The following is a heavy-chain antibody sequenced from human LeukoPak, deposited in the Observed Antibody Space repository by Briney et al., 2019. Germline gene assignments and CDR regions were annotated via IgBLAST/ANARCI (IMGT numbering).Heavy chain of an antibody. CDR3: AGFGCDGDYGRRCYYYIDV. V-gene: IGHV4-38-2*01. CDR1: VYSISSGYY. J-gene: IGHJ6*03. Sequence: SETLSLTCALSVYSISSGYYWGWIRQPPGKGLEWIGSYYHRVITYYNPSLKSRVTISVDTSKNQFSLKLNSVTVADTAVYYSAGFGCDGDYGRRCYYYIDVWGEGTTVTVSS. D-gene: IGHD4-17*01. CDR2: YYHRVIT.